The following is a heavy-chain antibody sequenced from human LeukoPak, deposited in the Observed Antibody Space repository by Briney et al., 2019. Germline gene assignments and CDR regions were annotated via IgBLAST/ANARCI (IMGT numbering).Heavy chain of an antibody. CDR1: GFTFGDYA. J-gene: IGHJ4*02. CDR3: TRDYDSSGYYY. D-gene: IGHD3-22*01. V-gene: IGHV3-49*03. CDR2: IRSKAYGGTT. Sequence: GGSLRLSCTASGFTFGDYAMSWFRQAPVKGLEWVGFIRSKAYGGTTEYAASVKGRFTISRDDSKSIAYLQMNSLKTEDTAVYYCTRDYDSSGYYYWGQGTLVTVSS.